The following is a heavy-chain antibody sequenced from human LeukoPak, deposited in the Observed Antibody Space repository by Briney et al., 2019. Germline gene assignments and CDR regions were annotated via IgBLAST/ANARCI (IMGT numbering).Heavy chain of an antibody. D-gene: IGHD1-26*01. CDR3: ARAYSGSYNPFDY. Sequence: SETLSLTCAVSGYSISSAYYWGWIRKPPGKGLEWIGSIHHSGSTYYNPSLKSRVTISVDTSKNQFSLKLSSVTAADTAVYYCARAYSGSYNPFDYWGQGTLVTVSS. CDR1: GYSISSAYY. J-gene: IGHJ4*02. CDR2: IHHSGST. V-gene: IGHV4-38-2*01.